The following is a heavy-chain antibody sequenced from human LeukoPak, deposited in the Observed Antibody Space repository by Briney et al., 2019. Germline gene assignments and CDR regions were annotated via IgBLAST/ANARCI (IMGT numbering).Heavy chain of an antibody. V-gene: IGHV4-59*11. Sequence: SETLSLTCTVSGGSISSHYWSWIRQPPGKGLEWIGYIYYSGSTNYNPSLKSRVTISVDTSKNQFSLKLSPVTAADTAVYYCARDRNGRQYGSESYYGVYYYMDVWGKGTTVTVSS. J-gene: IGHJ6*03. D-gene: IGHD3-10*01. CDR2: IYYSGST. CDR1: GGSISSHY. CDR3: ARDRNGRQYGSESYYGVYYYMDV.